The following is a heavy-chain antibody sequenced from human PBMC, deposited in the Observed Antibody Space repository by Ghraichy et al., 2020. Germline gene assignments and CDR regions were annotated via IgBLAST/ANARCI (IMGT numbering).Heavy chain of an antibody. CDR3: AGTPTIAVAGITPDY. CDR2: IYSGGST. D-gene: IGHD6-19*01. J-gene: IGHJ4*02. Sequence: GGSLRLSCAASGFTVSSNYMSWVRQAPGKGLEWVSVIYSGGSTYYADSVKGRFTISRDNSKNTLYLQMNSLRAEDTAMYYCAGTPTIAVAGITPDYWGQGTLVTVSS. V-gene: IGHV3-53*01. CDR1: GFTVSSNY.